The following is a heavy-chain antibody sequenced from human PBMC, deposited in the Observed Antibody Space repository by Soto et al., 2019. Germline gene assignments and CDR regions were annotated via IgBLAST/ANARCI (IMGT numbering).Heavy chain of an antibody. V-gene: IGHV1-8*01. CDR2: MNPNSGNT. D-gene: IGHD2-8*01. CDR1: GYTFTSYD. Sequence: QVQLVQSGAEVKKPGASVKVSCKASGYTFTSYDINWVRQATGQGLEWMGWMNPNSGNTGYAQKFQGRVTMTRNTSISTAYMELGSLRSEDTAVYYCARLDCTNGVCYHYYYGMDVWGQGTTVTVSS. CDR3: ARLDCTNGVCYHYYYGMDV. J-gene: IGHJ6*02.